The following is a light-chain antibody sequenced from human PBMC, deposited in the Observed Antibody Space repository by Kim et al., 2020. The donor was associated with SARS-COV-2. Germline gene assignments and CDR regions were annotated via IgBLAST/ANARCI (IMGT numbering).Light chain of an antibody. CDR2: YDS. CDR3: QVWDTDTDDYV. V-gene: IGLV3-21*01. Sequence: SYELTQPPSVSVAPGQTARITCGVNNIGGHSVHWYQQKPGQAPVLVIYYDSDRPSGIPERFSGSKAATTATLTISRVEAGDEADYYCQVWDTDTDDYVFG. CDR1: NIGGHS. J-gene: IGLJ1*01.